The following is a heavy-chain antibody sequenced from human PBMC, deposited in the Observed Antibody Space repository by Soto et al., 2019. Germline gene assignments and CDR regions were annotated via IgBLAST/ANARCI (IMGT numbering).Heavy chain of an antibody. V-gene: IGHV2-5*02. CDR3: AHTKQPILAVADVGDYFDY. J-gene: IGHJ4*02. Sequence: SGPTLVNPTQTLTLTCTFSGFSLSTSGVGVGWIRQPPGKALEWLALIYWDDDKRYSPSLKSRLTITKDTSKNQVVLTMTNMDPVDTATYYCAHTKQPILAVADVGDYFDYWGQGTLVTVSS. CDR2: IYWDDDK. CDR1: GFSLSTSGVG. D-gene: IGHD6-19*01.